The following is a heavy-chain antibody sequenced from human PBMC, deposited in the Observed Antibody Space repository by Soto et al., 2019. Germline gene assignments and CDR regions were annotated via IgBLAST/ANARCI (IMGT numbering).Heavy chain of an antibody. CDR1: GGSISSGGYY. CDR3: ARDRGEVVVPAATDYYYMDV. Sequence: QVQLQESGPGQVKPSQTLSLTCTVSGGSISSGGYYWSWIRQHPGKGLEWIGYIYYSGRTYYNPSLKSRVTISVDTSKNQFSLKLSSVTAADTAVYYCARDRGEVVVPAATDYYYMDVWGKGTTVTVSS. CDR2: IYYSGRT. J-gene: IGHJ6*03. D-gene: IGHD2-2*01. V-gene: IGHV4-31*03.